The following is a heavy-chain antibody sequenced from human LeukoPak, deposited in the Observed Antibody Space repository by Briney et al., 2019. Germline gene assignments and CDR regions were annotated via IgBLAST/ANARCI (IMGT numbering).Heavy chain of an antibody. J-gene: IGHJ4*02. Sequence: GGSLRLSCAASGISVSSNYMSWVRQAPGKGLQWVSVIYVDGSTYYADSVKGRITISRDNSRNTLYLQMDSLRAEDTAVYYCARDLATRQRTGLYDSWGQGALVTVSS. V-gene: IGHV3-66*01. CDR1: GISVSSNY. CDR2: IYVDGST. D-gene: IGHD3-16*02. CDR3: ARDLATRQRTGLYDS.